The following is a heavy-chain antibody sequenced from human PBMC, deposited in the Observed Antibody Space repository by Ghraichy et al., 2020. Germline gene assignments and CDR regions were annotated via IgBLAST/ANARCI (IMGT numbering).Heavy chain of an antibody. Sequence: LSLTCAASGFRFSYSMSWVRQAPGKGLEWVSSITSSSSQRYYADSVKGRFTISRDNAKSSLYLQMNSLRVEDTAVYFCVRDGSSRFDKWGRGTLVTVSS. CDR1: GFRFSYS. V-gene: IGHV3-21*06. J-gene: IGHJ4*02. D-gene: IGHD6-6*01. CDR2: ITSSSSQR. CDR3: VRDGSSRFDK.